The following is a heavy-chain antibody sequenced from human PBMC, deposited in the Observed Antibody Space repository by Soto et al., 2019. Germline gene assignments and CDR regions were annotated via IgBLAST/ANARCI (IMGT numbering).Heavy chain of an antibody. V-gene: IGHV3-23*01. CDR2: ISGSGGST. Sequence: GGSLRLSCAASGFTFSSYAMSWVRQAPGKGLEWVSAISGSGGSTYYADSVKGRFTISRDNSKNTLYLQMNSLRAEDTAVYYCAKRVYYDILTGYDTPDYFDYWGQGTLVTVSS. CDR1: GFTFSSYA. D-gene: IGHD3-9*01. J-gene: IGHJ4*02. CDR3: AKRVYYDILTGYDTPDYFDY.